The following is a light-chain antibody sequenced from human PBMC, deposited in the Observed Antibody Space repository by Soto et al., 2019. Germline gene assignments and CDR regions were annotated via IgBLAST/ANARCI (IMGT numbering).Light chain of an antibody. J-gene: IGLJ3*02. CDR3: QSYDSSLIGRV. CDR2: GNN. Sequence: QSVLTQPPSVSGAPGQRVTISCTGSSSNIGARYDVHWYQQLPGTAPKLLIYGNNNRPSGVPDRFSGSKSGTSASLAITGLQAEDEADYYCQSYDSSLIGRVFGGGTKVTVL. CDR1: SSNIGARYD. V-gene: IGLV1-40*01.